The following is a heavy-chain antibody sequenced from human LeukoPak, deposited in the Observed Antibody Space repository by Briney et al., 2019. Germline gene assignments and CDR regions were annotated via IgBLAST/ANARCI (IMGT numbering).Heavy chain of an antibody. CDR3: ARGRAMVIY. D-gene: IGHD5-18*01. Sequence: SETLSLTCAVYGGSFSGYYXXXXXXXXXXXLEWIGEINHSGSTNYNPSLKSRVTISVDTSKNQFSLKLSSVTAADTAVYYCARGRAMVIYWGQGTLVTVSS. V-gene: IGHV4-34*01. CDR2: INHSGST. CDR1: GGSFSGYY. J-gene: IGHJ4*02.